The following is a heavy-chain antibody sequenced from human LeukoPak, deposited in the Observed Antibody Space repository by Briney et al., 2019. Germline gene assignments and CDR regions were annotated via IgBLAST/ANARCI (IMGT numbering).Heavy chain of an antibody. Sequence: GGSLRLSCAASGFTFSSYAMSWVRQAPGKGLEWVSAISGSGGSTYYADSVKGRFTISRDNSKNTLYLQMNSLRAEDTAVYYCAKGRSSGYYYEGYFDYRGQGTLVTVSS. CDR1: GFTFSSYA. D-gene: IGHD3-22*01. J-gene: IGHJ4*02. CDR3: AKGRSSGYYYEGYFDY. V-gene: IGHV3-23*01. CDR2: ISGSGGST.